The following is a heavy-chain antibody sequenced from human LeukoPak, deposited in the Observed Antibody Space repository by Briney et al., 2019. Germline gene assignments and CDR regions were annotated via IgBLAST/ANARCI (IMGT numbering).Heavy chain of an antibody. D-gene: IGHD5-24*01. Sequence: GGSLRLSCAASGFAFSSYAMHWVRQAPGKGLEWVAVISYDGSNKYYADSVKGRFTISRDNSKNTLYLQMNSLRAEDTAVYYCAKDRRDGYNRRPLDYWGQGTLVSVSS. CDR3: AKDRRDGYNRRPLDY. CDR1: GFAFSSYA. J-gene: IGHJ4*02. CDR2: ISYDGSNK. V-gene: IGHV3-30*04.